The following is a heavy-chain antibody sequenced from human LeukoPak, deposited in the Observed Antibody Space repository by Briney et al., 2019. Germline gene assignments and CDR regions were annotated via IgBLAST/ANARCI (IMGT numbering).Heavy chain of an antibody. D-gene: IGHD6-19*01. CDR1: GGSISSGSYY. Sequence: PSETLSLTCTVSGGSISSGSYYWSWIRQPAGKRLEWIGRIYTSGSTNYNPSLKSRVTISVDTSKNQFSLKLSSVTAADTAVYYCARAKKGIAVAGDAFVIWGQGTMVTVSS. CDR2: IYTSGST. J-gene: IGHJ3*02. CDR3: ARAKKGIAVAGDAFVI. V-gene: IGHV4-61*02.